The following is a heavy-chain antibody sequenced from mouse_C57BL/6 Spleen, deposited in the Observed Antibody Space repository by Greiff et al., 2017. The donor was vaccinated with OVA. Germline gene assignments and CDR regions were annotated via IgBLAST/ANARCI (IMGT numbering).Heavy chain of an antibody. Sequence: EVTLVESGGGLVKPGGSLKLSCAASGFTFSDYGMHWVPQAPEKGLEWVAYISSGSSTIYYADTVKGRFTISRDNAKNTLFLQMTSLRSEDTAMYYCARSYYGSSPWYFDVWGTGTTVTVSS. D-gene: IGHD1-1*01. CDR3: ARSYYGSSPWYFDV. V-gene: IGHV5-17*01. CDR2: ISSGSSTI. J-gene: IGHJ1*03. CDR1: GFTFSDYG.